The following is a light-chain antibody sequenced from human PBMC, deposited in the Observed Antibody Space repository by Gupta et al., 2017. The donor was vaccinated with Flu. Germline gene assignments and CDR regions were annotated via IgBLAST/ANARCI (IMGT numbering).Light chain of an antibody. J-gene: IGKJ2*01. CDR3: QQSYSIKT. V-gene: IGKV1-39*01. CDR1: RSVKNY. CDR2: TTS. Sequence: SPSYLSASVGDRVVSTCRASRSVKNYLSWYQQRPGKAPKLMIHTTSKGHNGAPQRFSGSGSGTDFTLTSSRRQREDLGNYYWQQSYSIKTFGQGTKVEIK.